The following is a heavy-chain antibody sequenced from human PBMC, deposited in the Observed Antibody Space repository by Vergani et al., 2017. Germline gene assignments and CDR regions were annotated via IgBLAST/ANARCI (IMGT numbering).Heavy chain of an antibody. CDR1: GYTFTSYG. J-gene: IGHJ4*02. D-gene: IGHD3-16*02. V-gene: IGHV1-18*01. CDR2: ISAYNGNT. Sequence: QVQLVQSGAEVKKPGASVKVSCKASGYTFTSYGISWVRQAPGQGLEWMGWISAYNGNTNYAQKLQGRVTMTTDTSTSTAYMELRSLRSDDTAVYYCAVDASPHYDYIWGSYRPHFDYWGLGTLVTVSS. CDR3: AVDASPHYDYIWGSYRPHFDY.